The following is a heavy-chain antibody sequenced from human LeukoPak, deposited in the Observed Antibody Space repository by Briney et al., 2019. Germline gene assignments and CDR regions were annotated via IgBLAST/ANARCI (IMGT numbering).Heavy chain of an antibody. CDR3: ARVGYNSGWYEY. J-gene: IGHJ4*02. V-gene: IGHV3-33*01. CDR1: GFTFSTYA. CDR2: LWEDGTNI. D-gene: IGHD6-19*01. Sequence: HPGGSLRLSCAASGFTFSTYAMHWVRQAPGKGLEWVAALWEDGTNIHYADSVKGRFTISRDNSKNTLYLQMNSLRAEDTAVYYCARVGYNSGWYEYWGQGTLVTVSS.